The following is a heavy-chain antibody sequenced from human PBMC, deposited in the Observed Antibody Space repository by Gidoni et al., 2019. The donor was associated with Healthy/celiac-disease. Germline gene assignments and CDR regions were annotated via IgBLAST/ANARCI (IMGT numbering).Heavy chain of an antibody. CDR2: ISSSSSYI. D-gene: IGHD6-13*01. V-gene: IGHV3-21*01. J-gene: IGHJ6*02. Sequence: ELQLMVSVGGLAKPGRSLSLSCAASGFTFSSYSMNWVRQAPGKGLEWVSSISSSSSYIYYADSVKGRFTISRDNAKNSLYLQMNSLRAEDTAVYYCARDIKAAAGPLRLYYYYYYGMDVWGQGTTVTVSS. CDR3: ARDIKAAAGPLRLYYYYYYGMDV. CDR1: GFTFSSYS.